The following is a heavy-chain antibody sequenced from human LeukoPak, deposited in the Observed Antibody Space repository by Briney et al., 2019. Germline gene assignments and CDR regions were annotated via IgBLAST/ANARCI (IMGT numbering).Heavy chain of an antibody. CDR1: GGSISSSNSF. CDR3: ARRGGSGVRGDYYFDY. CDR2: IDYSGGV. J-gene: IGHJ4*02. D-gene: IGHD3-10*01. Sequence: SETLSLTCTVSGGSISSSNSFWGWIRQPGGKGLEWIASIDYSGGVYYNPSLKSRVTIPVATSKNHFSLKVYSVTAADTAVYYCARRGGSGVRGDYYFDYWGEGTLVTVSS. V-gene: IGHV4-39*02.